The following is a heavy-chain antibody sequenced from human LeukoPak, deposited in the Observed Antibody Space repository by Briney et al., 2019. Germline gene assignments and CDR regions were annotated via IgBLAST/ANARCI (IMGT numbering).Heavy chain of an antibody. CDR1: GYTFTGYY. Sequence: ASVKVSCKASGYTFTGYYMHWVRQAPGQGLEWMGWINPNSGGTNYAQKFQGRVTMTRDTSISTAYMELSRLRSDDTAVYYCARGSNTRYYYDSSGPDDAFDIWGQGTMVTVSS. J-gene: IGHJ3*02. V-gene: IGHV1-2*02. CDR3: ARGSNTRYYYDSSGPDDAFDI. D-gene: IGHD3-22*01. CDR2: INPNSGGT.